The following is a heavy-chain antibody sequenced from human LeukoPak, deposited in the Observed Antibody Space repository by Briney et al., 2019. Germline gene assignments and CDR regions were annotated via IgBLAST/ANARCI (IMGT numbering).Heavy chain of an antibody. J-gene: IGHJ4*02. D-gene: IGHD2-2*01. CDR3: ARRVPAASGGGFDY. Sequence: SETLSLTCAVSGGSLSGYYWNWIRQPPGKGLEWLGYVNAVGSTKYNPSLSSRLTISVDKSKNQFSLKLNSVTAADSAVYFCARRVPAASGGGFDYWGQGTLVAASS. CDR2: VNAVGST. CDR1: GGSLSGYY. V-gene: IGHV4-4*08.